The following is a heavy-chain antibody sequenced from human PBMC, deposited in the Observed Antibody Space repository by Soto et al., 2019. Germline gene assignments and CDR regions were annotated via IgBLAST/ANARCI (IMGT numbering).Heavy chain of an antibody. V-gene: IGHV5-51*01. CDR2: IYPGDSDT. Sequence: GESLKISCRGSGYSFTSYWIGWVRQMPGKGLEWMGIIYPGDSDTRYSPSFQGRVTISADKSISTAYLQWSSLKASDTAMYYCAGGGVRGVITRTRDYYGMDVWGQGTTVTVSS. CDR1: GYSFTSYW. CDR3: AGGGVRGVITRTRDYYGMDV. D-gene: IGHD3-10*01. J-gene: IGHJ6*02.